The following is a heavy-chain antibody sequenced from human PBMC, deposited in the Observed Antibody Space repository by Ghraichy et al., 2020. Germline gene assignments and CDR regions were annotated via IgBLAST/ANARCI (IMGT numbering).Heavy chain of an antibody. V-gene: IGHV1-46*01. CDR1: GYTFRSYS. CDR3: ARDRDHGDYDRWFDP. CDR2: INPRGGST. Sequence: ASVKVSCKALGYTFRSYSLHWARQAPGQGLEWMGIINPRGGSTSYAPKFQGRVTMTSDASTSTVYMELSSLRSEDTAVYYCARDRDHGDYDRWFDPWGQGTLVTVSS. D-gene: IGHD4-17*01. J-gene: IGHJ5*02.